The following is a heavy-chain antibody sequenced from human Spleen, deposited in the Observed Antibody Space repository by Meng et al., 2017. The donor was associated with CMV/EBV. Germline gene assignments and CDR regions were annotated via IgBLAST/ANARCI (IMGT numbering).Heavy chain of an antibody. D-gene: IGHD3-10*01. CDR1: GYIFTDFW. CDR2: INPKSGAT. Sequence: CKPSGYIFTDFWIHWVRQAPGQGPEWMGWINPKSGATQFAQKFEGRLTMTTDTFTETIYLEPERLTKDDTAIYYCARDVQSGAAGYWGQGTLVTVSS. CDR3: ARDVQSGAAGY. J-gene: IGHJ4*02. V-gene: IGHV1-2*02.